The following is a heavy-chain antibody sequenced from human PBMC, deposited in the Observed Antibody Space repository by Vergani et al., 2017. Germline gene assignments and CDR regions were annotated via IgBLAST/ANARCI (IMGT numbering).Heavy chain of an antibody. CDR3: ATTTVMGQYYYDSSGYYRH. Sequence: EVQLVESGGGLVKPGGSLRLSCAASGFTFSNAWMSWVRQAPGKGLEWVANIKQDGSEKYYVDSVKGRFTISRDNAKNSLYLQMNSLRAEDTAVYYCATTTVMGQYYYDSSGYYRHWGQGTLVTVSS. V-gene: IGHV3-7*03. CDR1: GFTFSNAW. D-gene: IGHD3-22*01. CDR2: IKQDGSEK. J-gene: IGHJ4*02.